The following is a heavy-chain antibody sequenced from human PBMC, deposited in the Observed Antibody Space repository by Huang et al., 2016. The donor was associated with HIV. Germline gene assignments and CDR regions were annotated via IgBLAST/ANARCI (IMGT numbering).Heavy chain of an antibody. Sequence: QVQLVQSRAEVKKPGASVKVSCKVSEYTLTELSIHWVRQPPGKGLEWMGGFYPEMGETIYAQKCQGRVTMTEDTSTETAFMELSGLRPEDTAVYYCATGFDVFFDFWGQGTLVTVSS. CDR2: FYPEMGET. D-gene: IGHD3-9*01. J-gene: IGHJ4*02. CDR3: ATGFDVFFDF. CDR1: EYTLTELS. V-gene: IGHV1-24*01.